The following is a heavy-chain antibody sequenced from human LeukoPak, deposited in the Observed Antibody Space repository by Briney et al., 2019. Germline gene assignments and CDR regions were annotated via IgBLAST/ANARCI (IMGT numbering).Heavy chain of an antibody. Sequence: SETLSLTCTVSGGSISSGSYYWSWIRQPAGKGLEWIGRIYTSGSTNYNPSLKSRVTISVDTSKNQFSLKLSSVTAADTAVYYCARGLTPYYYGSGSPASWFDPWGQGTLVTVSS. CDR2: IYTSGST. D-gene: IGHD3-10*01. CDR3: ARGLTPYYYGSGSPASWFDP. J-gene: IGHJ5*02. V-gene: IGHV4-61*02. CDR1: GGSISSGSYY.